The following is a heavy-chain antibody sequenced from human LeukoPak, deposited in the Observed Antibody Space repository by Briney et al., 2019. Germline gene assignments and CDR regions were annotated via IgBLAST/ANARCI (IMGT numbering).Heavy chain of an antibody. CDR2: IYYSGST. Sequence: SETLSLTCTVSGGSISSYYWSWIRQLPGKGLEWIGYIYYSGSTNYNPSLKSRVTISVDTSKNQFSLKLSSVTAADTAVYYCARDPTTVTKGLDIWGQGTMVTVSS. J-gene: IGHJ3*02. D-gene: IGHD4-17*01. CDR1: GGSISSYY. V-gene: IGHV4-59*01. CDR3: ARDPTTVTKGLDI.